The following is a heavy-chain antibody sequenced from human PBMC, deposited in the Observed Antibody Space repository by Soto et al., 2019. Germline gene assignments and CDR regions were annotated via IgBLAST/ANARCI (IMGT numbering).Heavy chain of an antibody. D-gene: IGHD2-2*01. CDR1: GFTLSDHY. CDR3: AIYCGSPSCFISLSDH. V-gene: IGHV3-72*01. CDR2: SRDKPQGYST. J-gene: IGHJ4*02. Sequence: GGSLRLSCAGSGFTLSDHYIDWVRQAPGKGLEWVGRSRDKPQGYSTAYAASVKGRFTTSRDESKNSAYLQMNSLRAEDTAIYYCAIYCGSPSCFISLSDHWGPGTLVTVSS.